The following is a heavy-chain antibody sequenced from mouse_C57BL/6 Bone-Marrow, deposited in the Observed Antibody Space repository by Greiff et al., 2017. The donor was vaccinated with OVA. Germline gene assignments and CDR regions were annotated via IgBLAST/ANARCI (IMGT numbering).Heavy chain of an antibody. CDR3: ARTLYSVDD. D-gene: IGHD3-1*01. J-gene: IGHJ2*01. CDR2: IDPSDSNT. CDR1: GYTFTSYW. V-gene: IGHV1-50*01. Sequence: QVQLQQPGAELVKPGASVKLSCKASGYTFTSYWMQWVKQRPGQGLEWIGEIDPSDSNTNYNQKFKGKATLTVDTTSSTAYMQLSSLTSEDSAVYYCARTLYSVDDGGQGTTLTVSS.